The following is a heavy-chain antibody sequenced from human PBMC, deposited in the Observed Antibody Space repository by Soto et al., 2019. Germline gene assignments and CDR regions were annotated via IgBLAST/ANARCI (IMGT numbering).Heavy chain of an antibody. V-gene: IGHV4-39*01. D-gene: IGHD4-4*01. Sequence: PSETLSLTCTVSGGSISSSSYYWGWIRQTPGKGLEWIGSIYYSGSTYYNPSLKSRVTISVDTSKNQFSLKLSSVTAADTAVYYCARHAPLTTVTTEFDYWGQGTPVTVSS. J-gene: IGHJ4*02. CDR3: ARHAPLTTVTTEFDY. CDR1: GGSISSSSYY. CDR2: IYYSGST.